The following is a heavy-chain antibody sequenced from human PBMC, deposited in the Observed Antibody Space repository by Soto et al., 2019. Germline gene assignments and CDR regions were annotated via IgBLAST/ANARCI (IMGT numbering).Heavy chain of an antibody. Sequence: QVQLVQSGAEVKKPGASVKVSCKASGYTFTSYDIIWVRQATGQGLEWMGWMNPSTGNTDSAEKFQGRLTMTSNTSISTVYMELSSLSFEDTAVYYCARGSIIVAGGFEPWGQGTLVTVSS. CDR1: GYTFTSYD. D-gene: IGHD6-19*01. CDR2: MNPSTGNT. J-gene: IGHJ5*02. V-gene: IGHV1-8*01. CDR3: ARGSIIVAGGFEP.